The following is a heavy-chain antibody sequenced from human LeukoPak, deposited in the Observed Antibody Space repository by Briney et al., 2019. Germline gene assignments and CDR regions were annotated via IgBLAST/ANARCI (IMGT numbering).Heavy chain of an antibody. CDR3: AKDAVSSYYYYYYMDV. D-gene: IGHD2-8*01. J-gene: IGHJ6*03. CDR1: GFTFSSYW. Sequence: GGSLRLSCAASGFTFSSYWMHWVRQAPGKGLVWVSRINSDGSSTSYADSVKGRFTISRDNAKNTLYLQMNSLRAEDTAVYYCAKDAVSSYYYYYYMDVWGKGTTVTISS. V-gene: IGHV3-74*01. CDR2: INSDGSST.